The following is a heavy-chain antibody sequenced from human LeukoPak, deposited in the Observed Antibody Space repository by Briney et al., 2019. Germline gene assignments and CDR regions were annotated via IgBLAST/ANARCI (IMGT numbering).Heavy chain of an antibody. CDR3: AREASSSTI. V-gene: IGHV3-53*01. CDR1: GFTFSSYG. D-gene: IGHD6-6*01. Sequence: GGSLRLSCAASGFTFSSYGMHWVRQAPGKGLEWVSVIYSGGSTYYADSVKGRFTTSRDNSKNTLYLQMNSLRAEDTAVYYCAREASSSTIWGQGTMVTVSS. J-gene: IGHJ3*02. CDR2: IYSGGST.